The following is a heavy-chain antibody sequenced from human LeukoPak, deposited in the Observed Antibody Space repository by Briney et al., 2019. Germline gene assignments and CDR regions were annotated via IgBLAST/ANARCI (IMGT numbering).Heavy chain of an antibody. CDR3: ARDHNYTHSNGIFGGH. CDR2: ITSSGTSM. J-gene: IGHJ4*02. V-gene: IGHV3-48*03. CDR1: GFDFNTYE. D-gene: IGHD3-10*02. Sequence: PGGSLRLSCVASGFDFNTYEMKWVRQAPGKGLEWVSHITSSGTSMVYADSVKGRFTISRDNAKNSLYLQLRSLRVEDTAVYYCARDHNYTHSNGIFGGHWGQGTLVTVSS.